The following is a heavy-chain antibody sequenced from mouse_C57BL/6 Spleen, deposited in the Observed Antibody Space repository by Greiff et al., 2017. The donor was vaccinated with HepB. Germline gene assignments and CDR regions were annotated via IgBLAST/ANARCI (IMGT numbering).Heavy chain of an antibody. CDR3: ARRDWGNPFDY. J-gene: IGHJ2*01. Sequence: EVQGVESGGGLVKPGGSLKLSCAASGFTFSSYAMSWVRQTPEKRLEWVATISDGGSYTYYPDNVKGRFTISRDNAKNNLYLQMSHLKSEDTAMYYCARRDWGNPFDYWGQGTTLTVSS. V-gene: IGHV5-4*01. D-gene: IGHD2-1*01. CDR1: GFTFSSYA. CDR2: ISDGGSYT.